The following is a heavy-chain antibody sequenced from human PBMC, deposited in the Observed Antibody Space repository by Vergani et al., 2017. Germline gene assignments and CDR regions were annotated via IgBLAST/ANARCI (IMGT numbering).Heavy chain of an antibody. V-gene: IGHV3-15*01. D-gene: IGHD3-10*01. Sequence: EVQLVESGGGLVKPGGSLRLSCAASGFTFSNAWMSWVRQAPGKGLEWVGRIKSKTDGGTTDYAAPVKGRFTISRDDSKNTLYLQMNSLRAEDTAVYYCASSVIHYYYYMDVWGKGTTVTVSS. CDR1: GFTFSNAW. CDR3: ASSVIHYYYYMDV. CDR2: IKSKTDGGTT. J-gene: IGHJ6*03.